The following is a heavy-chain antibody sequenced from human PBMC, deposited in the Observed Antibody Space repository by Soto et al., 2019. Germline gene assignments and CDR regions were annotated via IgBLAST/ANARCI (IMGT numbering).Heavy chain of an antibody. V-gene: IGHV3-23*01. D-gene: IGHD6-13*01. CDR2: ISGSGGST. CDR1: GFTFSSYA. Sequence: PRGSLRLSCAASGFTFSSYAMSWVRQAPGKGLEWVSAISGSGGSTYYADSVKGRLTISRDNSKDTLYLQMNSLRAEDTAVYYCARLQAAAGDNDLTFDYWGQGTLVTVSS. J-gene: IGHJ4*02. CDR3: ARLQAAAGDNDLTFDY.